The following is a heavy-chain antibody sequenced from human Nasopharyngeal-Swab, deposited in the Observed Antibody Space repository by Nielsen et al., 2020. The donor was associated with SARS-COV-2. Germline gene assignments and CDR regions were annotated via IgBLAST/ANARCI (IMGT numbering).Heavy chain of an antibody. D-gene: IGHD6-19*01. CDR3: ARGAAYSSGWYPAFDI. CDR2: IYYSGST. V-gene: IGHV4-59*13. Sequence: LRLSCTVSGGSISSYYWSWIRQPPGKGLEWIGYIYYSGSTNYNPSLKSRVTISVDTSKNQFSLKLSSVTAADTAVYYCARGAAYSSGWYPAFDIWGQGTMVTVSS. J-gene: IGHJ3*02. CDR1: GGSISSYY.